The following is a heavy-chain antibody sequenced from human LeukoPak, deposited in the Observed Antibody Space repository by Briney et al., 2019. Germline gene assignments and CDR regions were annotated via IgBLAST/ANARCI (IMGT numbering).Heavy chain of an antibody. CDR1: GYTFTSYG. V-gene: IGHV1-18*01. J-gene: IGHJ4*02. CDR2: ISAYNGNT. Sequence: ASVKVSCKASGYTFTSYGISWVRRAPGQGLEWMGWISAYNGNTNYAQKLQGRVTMTADTSTSTAYMELRSLRSDDTAVYYCARFRVGAPVDYWGQGTLVTVSS. CDR3: ARFRVGAPVDY. D-gene: IGHD1-26*01.